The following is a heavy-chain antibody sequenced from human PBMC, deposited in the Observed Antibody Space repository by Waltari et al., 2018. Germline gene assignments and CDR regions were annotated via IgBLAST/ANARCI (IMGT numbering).Heavy chain of an antibody. D-gene: IGHD7-27*01. CDR3: ARGNWGGWFFDL. Sequence: QVQLQQWGAGLLKSSETLSLTCGGYEGAFTGYYWAWIRQTPDNGLEWLGQINDSGSSQYNPSLERRVSNSIDRIKRQFSLRLNSMTAADTAMYFCARGNWGGWFFDLWGRGTLVSVSS. V-gene: IGHV4-34*02. J-gene: IGHJ2*01. CDR1: EGAFTGYY. CDR2: INDSGSS.